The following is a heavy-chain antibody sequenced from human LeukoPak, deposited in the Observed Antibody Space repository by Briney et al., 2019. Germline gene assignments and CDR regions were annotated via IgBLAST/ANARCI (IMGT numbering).Heavy chain of an antibody. V-gene: IGHV4-34*01. D-gene: IGHD6-19*01. CDR1: GGSFSGYY. CDR3: ARDEAIAVAGYYYYGMDV. CDR2: INHSGST. J-gene: IGHJ6*04. Sequence: SETLSLTCAVYGGSFSGYYWSWIRQPPGKGLEWIGEINHSGSTNYNPSLKSRVTISVDTSKNQFSLKLSSVTAADTAVYYCARDEAIAVAGYYYYGMDVWGKGTTVTVSS.